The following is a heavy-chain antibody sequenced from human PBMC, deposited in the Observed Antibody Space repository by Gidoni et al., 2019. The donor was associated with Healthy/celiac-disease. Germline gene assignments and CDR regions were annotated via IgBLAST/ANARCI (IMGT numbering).Heavy chain of an antibody. Sequence: QLQLQESGPGLVKPSETLSLTCTVSGGSISSSSYYWGWIRQPPGKGLEWIGSIYYSGSTYYNPSLKSRVTISVDTSKNQFSLKLSSVTAADTAVYYCARLFAAGTVKPFDYWGQGTLVTVSS. J-gene: IGHJ4*02. D-gene: IGHD6-13*01. CDR2: IYYSGST. CDR3: ARLFAAGTVKPFDY. CDR1: GGSISSSSYY. V-gene: IGHV4-39*01.